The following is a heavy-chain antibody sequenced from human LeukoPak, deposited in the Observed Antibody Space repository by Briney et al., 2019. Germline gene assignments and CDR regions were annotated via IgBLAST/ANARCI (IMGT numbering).Heavy chain of an antibody. J-gene: IGHJ4*02. V-gene: IGHV4-4*07. CDR1: GGSISSYY. CDR2: IYTSGST. D-gene: IGHD2-2*02. CDR3: ARDLGYCSSTSCYIRAFDY. Sequence: SETLSLTCTVSGGSISSYYWSWIRQPAGKGLEWIGRIYTSGSTNYNPSLKSRVTMSVDTSKDQFSLKLSSVTAADTAVYYCARDLGYCSSTSCYIRAFDYWGQGTLVTVSS.